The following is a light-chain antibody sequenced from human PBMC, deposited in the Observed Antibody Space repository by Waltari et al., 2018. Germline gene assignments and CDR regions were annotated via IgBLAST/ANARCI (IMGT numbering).Light chain of an antibody. V-gene: IGKV1-9*01. Sequence: DVQLTHSPSFLSASVGDGVTVTCRASQSINNYLAWYQQKPGKAPKLLIYAASLLDTGVPSRFTGSGSGTEFTLTISSLQPEDFATYYCQQLNTYPQTFGGGTKVEIK. CDR3: QQLNTYPQT. CDR1: QSINNY. CDR2: AAS. J-gene: IGKJ4*01.